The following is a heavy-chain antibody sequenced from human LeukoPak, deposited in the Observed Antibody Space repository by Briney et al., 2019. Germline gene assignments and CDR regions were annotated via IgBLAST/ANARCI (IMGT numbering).Heavy chain of an antibody. CDR2: IDGSSRYI. CDR1: GFTFSTYS. V-gene: IGHV3-21*01. J-gene: IGHJ4*02. Sequence: GGSLRLSCAASGFTFSTYSMNWVRQAPGKGLEWVSSIDGSSRYINYAGSVKGRFTISRDNAKNSLYLEMSSMRAEDTAVYYCAREGDSSGYYYPDFEYWGQGTLVTVSS. CDR3: AREGDSSGYYYPDFEY. D-gene: IGHD3-22*01.